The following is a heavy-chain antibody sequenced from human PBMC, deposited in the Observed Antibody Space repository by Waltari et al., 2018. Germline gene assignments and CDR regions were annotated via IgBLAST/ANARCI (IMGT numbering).Heavy chain of an antibody. J-gene: IGHJ1*01. CDR2: INSDGNSI. Sequence: EDQRGEGGGGTVQPGGSLRPSCAASGSTVSRYWKHWVRKCAGRGLVWVSRINSDGNSINYAASVKGRFTISRDNAKNTLYLQMTSLRAEDTAVYYCAIDGAPEYFHYWGQGTLVTVSS. CDR1: GSTVSRYW. D-gene: IGHD1-26*01. CDR3: AIDGAPEYFHY. V-gene: IGHV3-74*01.